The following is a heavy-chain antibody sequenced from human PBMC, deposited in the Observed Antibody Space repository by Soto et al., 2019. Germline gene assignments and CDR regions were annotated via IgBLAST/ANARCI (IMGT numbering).Heavy chain of an antibody. J-gene: IGHJ6*03. V-gene: IGHV4-59*08. CDR2: LYSSGSA. CDR1: GDSISNDH. D-gene: IGHD3-9*01. Sequence: QVQLQESGPGLVKPSETLSLTCSVSGDSISNDHWSWVRQPPGRGLEWIGYLYSSGSASSNPALKSRVTISLHTSKNQFSLNLSSVTAADTAVYYCARLGGGYYTLAGYYTDYYMAVWGKGTTVTVSS. CDR3: ARLGGGYYTLAGYYTDYYMAV.